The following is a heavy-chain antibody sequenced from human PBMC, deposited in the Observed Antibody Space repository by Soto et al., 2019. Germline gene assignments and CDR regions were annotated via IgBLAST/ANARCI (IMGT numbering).Heavy chain of an antibody. V-gene: IGHV3-23*01. CDR2: ISGSGGST. CDR1: GFTFSSYA. J-gene: IGHJ6*02. D-gene: IGHD6-19*01. CDR3: AKNSSGSYDGMDV. Sequence: PGGSLRLSCAASGFTFSSYAMSWVRQAPGKGLEWVSDISGSGGSTYYGASLRSRFSISRDNSKNTLSLQMNSLRAEDTAVYYCAKNSSGSYDGMDVWGQGTTVTVSS.